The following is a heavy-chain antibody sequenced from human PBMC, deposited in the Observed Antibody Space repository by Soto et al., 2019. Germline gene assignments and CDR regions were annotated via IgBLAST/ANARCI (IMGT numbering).Heavy chain of an antibody. V-gene: IGHV4-39*01. CDR2: IYYSGST. Sequence: SETLSLPCPVSGCSISSSSYYWGWIRQPPGKGLEWIGSIYYSGSTYYNPSLKSRVTISVDTSKNQFSLKLSSVTAADTAVYYCATYGYSSGWPSGYYYGMDVWGQGTTVTGSS. CDR1: GCSISSSSYY. D-gene: IGHD6-19*01. CDR3: ATYGYSSGWPSGYYYGMDV. J-gene: IGHJ6*02.